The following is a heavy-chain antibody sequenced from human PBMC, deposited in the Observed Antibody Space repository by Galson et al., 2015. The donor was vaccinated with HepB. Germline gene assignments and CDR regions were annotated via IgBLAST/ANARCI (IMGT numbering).Heavy chain of an antibody. CDR3: ARGAHDYGDYFDY. CDR2: ISYDGSNK. D-gene: IGHD4-17*01. V-gene: IGHV3-30-3*01. Sequence: SLRLSCAASGFTFSSYAMHWVRQAPGKGLEWVAVISYDGSNKYYADSVKGRFTISRDNSKNTLYLQMNSLRAEDTAVYYCARGAHDYGDYFDYWGQGTLVTVSS. CDR1: GFTFSSYA. J-gene: IGHJ4*02.